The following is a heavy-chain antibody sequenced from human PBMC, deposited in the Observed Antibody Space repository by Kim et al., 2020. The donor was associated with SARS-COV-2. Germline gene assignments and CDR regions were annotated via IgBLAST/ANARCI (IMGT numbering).Heavy chain of an antibody. V-gene: IGHV4-38-2*02. CDR1: GSSLSLGYY. D-gene: IGHD2-2*01. CDR3: ARQLIIAWFNFDL. CDR2: ISHGVNT. Sequence: SETLSLTCTLSGSSLSLGYYWGWVRQSPGKELEWLGRISHGVNTYYNLSLKNRLTISVDTSKKQFSLKVTSVTAADTAIYYCARQLIIAWFNFDLWGQGT. J-gene: IGHJ3*01.